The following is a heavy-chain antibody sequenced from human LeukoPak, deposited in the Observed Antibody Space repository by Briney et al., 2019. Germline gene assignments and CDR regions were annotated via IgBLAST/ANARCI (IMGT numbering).Heavy chain of an antibody. CDR1: GGTFSSYA. CDR3: AKGRRTFIVVVIDAFDV. V-gene: IGHV1-69*06. CDR2: IIPIFGTA. D-gene: IGHD3-22*01. Sequence: ASVKVSCKASGGTFSSYAISWVRQAPGQGLEWMGGIIPIFGTANYAQKFQGRVTITADKSTSTAYMELSSLRSEDTAVYYCAKGRRTFIVVVIDAFDVWGQGTMVTVSS. J-gene: IGHJ3*01.